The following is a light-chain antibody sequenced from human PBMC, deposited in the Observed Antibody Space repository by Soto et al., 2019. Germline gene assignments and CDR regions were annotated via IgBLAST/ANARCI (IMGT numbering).Light chain of an antibody. V-gene: IGKV1-39*01. CDR1: QSISSY. CDR2: ASF. Sequence: DIQMTQSPSSLSVSVGDRVTITCRASQSISSYLNWYQQKPGKAPKLLTYASFNLQSGVPSRLSGSGSGTDFTLTISTLEPEDVATYYCQQSDSTPYTFGQGTKLEIK. CDR3: QQSDSTPYT. J-gene: IGKJ2*01.